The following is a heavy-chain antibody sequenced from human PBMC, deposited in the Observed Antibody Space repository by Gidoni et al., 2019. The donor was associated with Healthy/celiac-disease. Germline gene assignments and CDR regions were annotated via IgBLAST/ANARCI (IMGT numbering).Heavy chain of an antibody. J-gene: IGHJ4*02. CDR3: ATEGGAYCGGDCYKRQPFDY. V-gene: IGHV1-69*01. D-gene: IGHD2-21*02. CDR2: IIPIFGTA. Sequence: GAEVKKPGSSVKVSCKASGGTFSSYAISWVRQAPGQGLEWMGGIIPIFGTANYAQKFQGRVTITADESTSTAYMELSSLRSEDTAVYYCATEGGAYCGGDCYKRQPFDYWGQGTLVTVSS. CDR1: GGTFSSYA.